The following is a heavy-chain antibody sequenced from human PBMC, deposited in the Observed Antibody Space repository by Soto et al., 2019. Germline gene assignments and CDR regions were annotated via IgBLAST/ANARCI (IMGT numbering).Heavy chain of an antibody. CDR3: ARTYVWSYYFDY. V-gene: IGHV4-59*01. J-gene: IGHJ4*02. Sequence: PSETLSLTCTVSGGSISSYYWSWIRQPPGKGLEWIGYIYYSGSTNYNPSLKSRVTISVDTSKNQFSLKLSSVTAADTAVYYCARTYVWSYYFDYWGQGTLGTVSS. CDR1: GGSISSYY. D-gene: IGHD3-16*01. CDR2: IYYSGST.